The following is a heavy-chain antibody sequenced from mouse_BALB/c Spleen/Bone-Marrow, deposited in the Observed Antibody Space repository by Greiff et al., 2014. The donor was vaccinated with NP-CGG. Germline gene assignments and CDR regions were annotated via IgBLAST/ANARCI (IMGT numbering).Heavy chain of an antibody. CDR2: IDPETGGT. CDR3: TREGIYFGYDVPMDY. J-gene: IGHJ4*01. CDR1: GYTFTDYE. D-gene: IGHD2-2*01. V-gene: IGHV1-15*01. Sequence: QVQLQQSGAELVRPGASVTLSCKASGYTFTDYEMHWVKQTPVHGLEWIGSIDPETGGTAYNQNFKGKATLTADRSSTTAYMELRSLTSEDYAVDYCTREGIYFGYDVPMDYWGQGTSVTVSS.